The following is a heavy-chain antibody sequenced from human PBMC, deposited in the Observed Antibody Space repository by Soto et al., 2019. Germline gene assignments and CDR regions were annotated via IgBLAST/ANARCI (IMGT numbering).Heavy chain of an antibody. CDR1: GGSISSSSYY. V-gene: IGHV4-39*01. CDR2: IYYSGST. Sequence: PSETMSLTCTVSGGSISSSSYYWGWIRQPPGKGLEWIGSIYYSGSTYYNPSLKSRVTISVDTSKNQFSLKLSSVTAADTAVYYCARLTVYYDSSGYLEGYYFDYWGQGTLVTVSS. J-gene: IGHJ4*02. D-gene: IGHD3-22*01. CDR3: ARLTVYYDSSGYLEGYYFDY.